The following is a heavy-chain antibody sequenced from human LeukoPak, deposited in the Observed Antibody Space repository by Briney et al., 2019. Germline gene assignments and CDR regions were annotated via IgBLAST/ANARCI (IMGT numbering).Heavy chain of an antibody. J-gene: IGHJ4*02. Sequence: PSETLSLTCTVSGYSISSGYYWGWIRQPPGKGLEWVGRIKSKTFGGTTDYAAPVKGRFTISRDDSKNTLYLHMNTLKTEDTAIYYCTTLGAFDYWGQGTLVTVSS. CDR1: GYSISSGYY. CDR2: IKSKTFGGTT. CDR3: TTLGAFDY. V-gene: IGHV3-15*01. D-gene: IGHD3-16*01.